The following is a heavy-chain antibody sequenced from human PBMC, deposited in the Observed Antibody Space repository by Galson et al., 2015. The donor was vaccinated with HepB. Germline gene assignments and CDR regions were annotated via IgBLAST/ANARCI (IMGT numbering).Heavy chain of an antibody. D-gene: IGHD3-10*01. CDR2: ISWDGGST. CDR3: AKDMDGSGSGIGY. J-gene: IGHJ4*02. CDR1: GFTFDDYA. Sequence: SLRLSCAASGFTFDDYAMHWVRQAPGKGLEWVSLISWDGGSTYYADSVKGRFTISRDNSKNSLYLQMNSLRAEDTALYYCAKDMDGSGSGIGYWGQGTLVTVSS. V-gene: IGHV3-43D*03.